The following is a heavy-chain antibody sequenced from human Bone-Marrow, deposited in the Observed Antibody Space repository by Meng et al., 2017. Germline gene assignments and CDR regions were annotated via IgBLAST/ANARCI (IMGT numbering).Heavy chain of an antibody. D-gene: IGHD6-13*01. CDR3: ARVNGIAAAGTLAHYYYYGMDV. CDR1: GFTFSCYW. J-gene: IGHJ6*02. CDR2: INSDGSST. V-gene: IGHV3-74*01. Sequence: GESLKISCAASGFTFSCYWMHWVRQAPGKGLVLVSRINSDGSSTSYADSVKGRFTISRDNAKNTLYLQMNSLRAEDTAVYYCARVNGIAAAGTLAHYYYYGMDVWGQGTTVTVSS.